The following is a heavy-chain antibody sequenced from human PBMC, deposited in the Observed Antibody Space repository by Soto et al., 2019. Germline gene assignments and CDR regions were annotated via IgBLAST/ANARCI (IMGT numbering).Heavy chain of an antibody. J-gene: IGHJ6*02. CDR2: VSPDNGDT. CDR1: GYTFTTYG. CDR3: AREVGHMDV. V-gene: IGHV1-18*04. Sequence: ASAKVSCKASGYTFTTYGINWVRQAPGQGLEWMGWVSPDNGDTTYAQKVQGRVTMTTDTSTRTAYLELRSLRSDGTAVYYCAREVGHMDVWGQGTTVTVSS.